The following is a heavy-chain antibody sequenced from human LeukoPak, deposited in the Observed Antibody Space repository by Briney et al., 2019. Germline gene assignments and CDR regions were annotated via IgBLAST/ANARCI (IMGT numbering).Heavy chain of an antibody. J-gene: IGHJ4*02. CDR1: GYTFTSYY. V-gene: IGHV1-18*04. CDR3: ARVRVGASTRPDY. D-gene: IGHD1-26*01. CDR2: ISAYNGNT. Sequence: ASVKVSCKASGYTFTSYYMHWVRQAPGQGLEWMAWISAYNGNTNYAQKLQGRVTISTDTSTSTGYMEMRRLRSDDTAVYYCARVRVGASTRPDYWGPGNPVTVSP.